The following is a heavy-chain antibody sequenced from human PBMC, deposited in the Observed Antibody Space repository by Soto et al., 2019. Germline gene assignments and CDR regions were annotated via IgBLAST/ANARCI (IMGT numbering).Heavy chain of an antibody. CDR1: GFTFSSYA. D-gene: IGHD2-8*01. CDR2: ISYDGSNK. CDR3: ARDFGSGYCTNGVCYPPIYYYYGMDV. V-gene: IGHV3-30-3*01. J-gene: IGHJ6*02. Sequence: QVQLVESGGGVVQPGRSLRLSCAASGFTFSSYAMHWVRQAPGKGLEWVAVISYDGSNKYYADSVKGRFTISRDNSNNTLYLQMNSLRAEDTAVYYWARDFGSGYCTNGVCYPPIYYYYGMDVWGQGTTVTVSS.